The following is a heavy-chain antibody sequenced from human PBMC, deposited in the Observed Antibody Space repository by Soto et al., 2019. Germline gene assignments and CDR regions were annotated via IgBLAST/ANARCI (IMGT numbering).Heavy chain of an antibody. CDR1: GGSISSRSHY. CDR3: ATADGFGVVTPFFEY. D-gene: IGHD3-3*01. J-gene: IGHJ4*02. CDR2: SYYRGST. Sequence: QLQLQESGPGLVKPSETLSLTCTVSGGSISSRSHYWGWIRQSPGKHLEWIGSSYYRGSTHYNPSLKTRFTLPVDTSKNQVSRKVYSGTAADTAVYYCATADGFGVVTPFFEYWGQGILVTVSS. V-gene: IGHV4-39*01.